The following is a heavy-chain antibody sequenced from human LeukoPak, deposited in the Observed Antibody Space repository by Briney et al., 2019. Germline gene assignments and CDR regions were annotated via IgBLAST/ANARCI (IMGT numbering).Heavy chain of an antibody. CDR3: VKDRGSSGWFDS. Sequence: GGSLRLSCSASGFTFSSYAMHGVRQTPGKGLEHVSTISSTGDSTYYADSMRGRFTISRDNSKDTLVLQMSSLRAEDTAVYYCVKDRGSSGWFDSWGQGTLATVSS. CDR1: GFTFSSYA. D-gene: IGHD3-22*01. CDR2: ISSTGDST. V-gene: IGHV3-64D*09. J-gene: IGHJ5*02.